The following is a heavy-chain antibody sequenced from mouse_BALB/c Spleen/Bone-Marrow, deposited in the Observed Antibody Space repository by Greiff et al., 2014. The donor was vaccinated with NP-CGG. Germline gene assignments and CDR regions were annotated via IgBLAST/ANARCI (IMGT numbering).Heavy chain of an antibody. CDR2: INPGSGGA. CDR3: ARSRRYYFDY. CDR1: GFAFTNYF. V-gene: IGHV1-54*01. Sequence: VQLQQSGAELVRPGTSVNVSCKASGFAFTNYFIEWVKQRPGQGLEWIGVINPGSGGANYNAKFKGKATMTADKSSSTAYMQRSRITSDDSADYFAARSRRYYFDYWGQGTTLTVSS. D-gene: IGHD1-1*01. J-gene: IGHJ2*01.